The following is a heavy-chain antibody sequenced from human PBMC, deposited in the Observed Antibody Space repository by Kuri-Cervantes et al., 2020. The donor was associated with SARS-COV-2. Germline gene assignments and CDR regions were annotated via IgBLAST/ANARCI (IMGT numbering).Heavy chain of an antibody. D-gene: IGHD4-17*01. CDR2: INSGSSIT. Sequence: GESLKISCAVSGFTFSSYSMNWVRQAPGKGLEWVSYINSGSSITYYADSVKGRFTISRDNAKDALYLQMSSLRDEDTAVYYCARDPSSYGDYVGSYFDYWGQGTLVTDSS. CDR3: ARDPSSYGDYVGSYFDY. CDR1: GFTFSSYS. J-gene: IGHJ4*02. V-gene: IGHV3-48*02.